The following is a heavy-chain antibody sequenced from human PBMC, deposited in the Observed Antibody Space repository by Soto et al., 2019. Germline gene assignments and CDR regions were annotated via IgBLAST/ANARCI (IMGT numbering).Heavy chain of an antibody. J-gene: IGHJ5*01. D-gene: IGHD3-10*01. CDR3: ARAYGAGSFDF. CDR2: VNPNTGNT. V-gene: IGHV1-8*01. CDR1: GYTFRSYD. Sequence: QVQLVQSGAEVKKPGASVKVSCTGSGYTFRSYDIHWVRQATGQGLEWMGWVNPNTGNTGYAQKFQGGVTMTRDMPKSSAYMEVNSLTSEDTAIYYCARAYGAGSFDFWGQGTLVSVSS.